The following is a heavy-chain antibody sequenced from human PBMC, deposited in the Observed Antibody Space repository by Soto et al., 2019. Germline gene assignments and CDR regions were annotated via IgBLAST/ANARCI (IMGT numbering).Heavy chain of an antibody. J-gene: IGHJ1*01. CDR1: GFAFSSYV. CDR2: VSSSGDGT. Sequence: GVSRRLSCAASGFAFSSYVMNWVRQAPGKGLEWVSSVSSSGDGTYYADSVKGRFTISRDNSKNTLYLQMNSLRAEDTAIYYCAKGWSSGSYHFENWGQGTLVTVSS. V-gene: IGHV3-23*01. CDR3: AKGWSSGSYHFEN. D-gene: IGHD1-26*01.